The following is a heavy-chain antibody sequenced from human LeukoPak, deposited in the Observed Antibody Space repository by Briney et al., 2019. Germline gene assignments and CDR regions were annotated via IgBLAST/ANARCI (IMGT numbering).Heavy chain of an antibody. CDR2: ISGSGGST. J-gene: IGHJ4*02. CDR1: GFTFSSYA. CDR3: AKCPINSYGFVPFDY. Sequence: GGSLRLSCAASGFTFSSYAMSWVRQAPGKGLEWVSAISGSGGSTYYTDSVKGRFTISRDNSKNTLYLQMNSLRAEDTAVYYCAKCPINSYGFVPFDYWGQGTLVTVSS. D-gene: IGHD5-18*01. V-gene: IGHV3-23*01.